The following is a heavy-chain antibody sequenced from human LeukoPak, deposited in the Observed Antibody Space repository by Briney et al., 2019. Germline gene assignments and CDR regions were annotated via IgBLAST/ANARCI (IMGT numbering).Heavy chain of an antibody. Sequence: ASVKVSCKASGYTFTSYDINWVRQAPGQGLEWMGWMNPNSGNTGYAQKFQGRVTMTRNTSISTAYMELSSLRSEDTAVDYCARGLRGYSGYDCDYWGQGTLVTVSS. J-gene: IGHJ4*02. CDR1: GYTFTSYD. V-gene: IGHV1-8*01. CDR2: MNPNSGNT. D-gene: IGHD5-12*01. CDR3: ARGLRGYSGYDCDY.